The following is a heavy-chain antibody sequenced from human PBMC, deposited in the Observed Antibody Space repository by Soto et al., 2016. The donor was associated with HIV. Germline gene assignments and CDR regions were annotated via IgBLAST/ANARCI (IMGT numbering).Heavy chain of an antibody. CDR2: IRSKANNYAT. Sequence: EVQLVESGGGVVQPGGSREIFCEASGFTFSASAIHWVRQASGKGLEWLGRIRSKANNYATSYAVSLKGRFTVSRDESKNMAYLELKDLKTEDTAVYYCARVGVAWFDSWGQGTLVTVSS. D-gene: IGHD2-15*01. CDR3: ARVGVAWFDS. J-gene: IGHJ5*01. CDR1: GFTFSASA. V-gene: IGHV3-73*01.